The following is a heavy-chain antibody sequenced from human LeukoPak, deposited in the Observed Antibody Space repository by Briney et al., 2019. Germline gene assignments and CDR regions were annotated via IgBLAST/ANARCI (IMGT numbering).Heavy chain of an antibody. Sequence: PGGSLRLSCIGSGFTFGDYPMGWVRQAPGKGLEWVGFIRSKIYGGTTEYAASVKGKFTISRDDSKRIAYLQMNSLKSEDTAVYYCTRVDYYGSGTYGYYYYMDVWGKGTMVTIS. CDR3: TRVDYYGSGTYGYYYYMDV. V-gene: IGHV3-49*04. CDR2: IRSKIYGGTT. J-gene: IGHJ6*03. CDR1: GFTFGDYP. D-gene: IGHD3-10*01.